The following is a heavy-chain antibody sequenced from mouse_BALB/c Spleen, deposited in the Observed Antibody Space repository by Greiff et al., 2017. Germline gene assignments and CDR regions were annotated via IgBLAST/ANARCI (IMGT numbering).Heavy chain of an antibody. J-gene: IGHJ4*01. CDR2: IYYSGTI. CDR3: ARNYRYDGYAMDY. CDR1: GISITTGNYR. D-gene: IGHD2-14*01. Sequence: EVKLQESGPGLVKPSQTVSLTCTVTGISITTGNYRWSWIRQFPGNKLEWIGYIYYSGTITYNPSLTSRTTITRDTSKNQFFLEMNSLTAEDTATYYCARNYRYDGYAMDYWGQGTSVTVSS. V-gene: IGHV3-5*02.